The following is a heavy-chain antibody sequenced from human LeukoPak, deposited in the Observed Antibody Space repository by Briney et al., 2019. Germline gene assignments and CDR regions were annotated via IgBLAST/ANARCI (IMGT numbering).Heavy chain of an antibody. CDR2: IYKNAIT. CDR1: GFTVSSNY. V-gene: IGHV3-53*01. J-gene: IGHJ6*03. Sequence: GGSLRLSCAASGFTVSSNYMTWVRQAPGKGLEWVSVIYKNAITYYADTVKGRFTISRDNSKNTLYLQMNSLRAGDTAVYYCARSLRVRGVPDYMDVWGKGTTVTISS. CDR3: ARSLRVRGVPDYMDV. D-gene: IGHD3-10*01.